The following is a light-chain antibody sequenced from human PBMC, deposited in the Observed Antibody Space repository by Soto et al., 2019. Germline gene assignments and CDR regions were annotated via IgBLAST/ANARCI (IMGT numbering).Light chain of an antibody. CDR2: GAS. V-gene: IGKV3-20*01. CDR1: QSVSSSY. J-gene: IGKJ4*01. CDR3: RQYGYSLGFA. Sequence: EILLTQSPGTLSLSPGERATLSCRASQSVSSSYLAWYQEKPGQAPRLLIYGASGRATGIPDRFSGSGSGIDFTLTIRRLEPEDFAVYYCRQYGYSLGFAFGGGTKVDIK.